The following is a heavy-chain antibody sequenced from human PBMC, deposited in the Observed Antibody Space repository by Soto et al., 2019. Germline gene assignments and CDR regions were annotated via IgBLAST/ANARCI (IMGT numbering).Heavy chain of an antibody. CDR2: IKQDGSEK. CDR3: ARVVYYYYMDV. V-gene: IGHV3-7*01. J-gene: IGHJ6*03. CDR1: GFTFGSYW. Sequence: PGGSLRLSCAASGFTFGSYWMSWVRQAPGKGLEWVANIKQDGSEKYYVDSVKGRFTISRDNAKNSLYLQMNSLRAEDTAVYYCARVVYYYYMDVWGKGTTVTVSS.